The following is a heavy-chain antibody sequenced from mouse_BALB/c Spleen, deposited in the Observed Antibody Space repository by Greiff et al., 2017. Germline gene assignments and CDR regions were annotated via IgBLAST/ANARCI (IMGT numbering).Heavy chain of an antibody. V-gene: IGHV5-6-5*01. CDR1: GFTFSSYA. J-gene: IGHJ3*01. CDR3: AREGGEAPWFAY. CDR2: ISSGGST. Sequence: EVQLVESGGGLVKPGGSLKLSCAASGFTFSSYAMSWVRQTPEKRLEWVASISSGGSTYYPDSVKGRFTISRDNARNILYLQMSSLRSEDTAMYYCAREGGEAPWFAYWGQGTLVTVSA.